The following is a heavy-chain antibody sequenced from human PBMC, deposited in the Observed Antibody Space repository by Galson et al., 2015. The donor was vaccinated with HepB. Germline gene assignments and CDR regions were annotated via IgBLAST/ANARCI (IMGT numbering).Heavy chain of an antibody. V-gene: IGHV1-3*04. Sequence: SVKVSCKASGYTFTSYAMHWLRQAPGQRLEWMGWINTGNGNTKYSQKFQGRVTITRDTSASTAHMELSSLRSEDTAVYYCARDVRLLWFGESYYFAYWGQGTPVTVSS. D-gene: IGHD3-10*01. CDR2: INTGNGNT. CDR3: ARDVRLLWFGESYYFAY. J-gene: IGHJ4*02. CDR1: GYTFTSYA.